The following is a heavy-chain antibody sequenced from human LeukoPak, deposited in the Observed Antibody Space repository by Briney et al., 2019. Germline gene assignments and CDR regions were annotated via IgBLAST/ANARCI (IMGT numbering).Heavy chain of an antibody. CDR3: AKDSNYDILTLAEYFQH. CDR2: IRYDGSNK. Sequence: PGGSLRLSCAASGFTFSSYGMHWVRQAPGKGLEWVAFIRYDGSNKYYADSVKGRFTISRDNSENTLYLQMNSLRAEDTAVYYCAKDSNYDILTLAEYFQHWGQGTLVTVSS. D-gene: IGHD3-9*01. V-gene: IGHV3-30*02. CDR1: GFTFSSYG. J-gene: IGHJ1*01.